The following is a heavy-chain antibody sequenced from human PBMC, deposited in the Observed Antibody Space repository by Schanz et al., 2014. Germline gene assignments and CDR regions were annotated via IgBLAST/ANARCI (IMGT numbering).Heavy chain of an antibody. CDR1: GITVNTSY. D-gene: IGHD3-10*01. CDR3: SFYGGLD. CDR2: IYISGAT. Sequence: EVQLVESGGGMVQPGGSLRLSCAASGITVNTSYMSWARQAPGKGLEWVALIYISGATFYADSVKGRFSISRDDSKNTVTIQMENLRAEDPAVYFGSFYGGLDWGLGTSVTVSS. V-gene: IGHV3-66*01. J-gene: IGHJ4*02.